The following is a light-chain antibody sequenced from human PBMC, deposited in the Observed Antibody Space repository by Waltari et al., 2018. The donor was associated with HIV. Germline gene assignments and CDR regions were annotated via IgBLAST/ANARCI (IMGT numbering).Light chain of an antibody. CDR2: SDI. CDR3: QSYDSSLRASV. CDR1: RSNIGAGYS. J-gene: IGLJ2*01. Sequence: QSALTQPPSVSGAPGQRVTISCTGNRSNIGAGYSVRWYQHLPGTAPKLLVYSDINRPSGVPDRFSGSKSGTSASLVITGLQAEDEADYYCQSYDSSLRASVFGGGTKLTVL. V-gene: IGLV1-40*01.